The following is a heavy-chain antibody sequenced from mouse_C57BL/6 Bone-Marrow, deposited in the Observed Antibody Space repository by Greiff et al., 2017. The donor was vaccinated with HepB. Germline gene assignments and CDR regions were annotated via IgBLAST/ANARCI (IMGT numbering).Heavy chain of an antibody. D-gene: IGHD1-1*01. Sequence: EVMLVESGEGLVKPGGSLKLSCAASGFTFSSYAMSWVRQTPEKRLEWVAYISSGGDYIYYADTVKGRFTISRDNARNTLYLQMSSLKSEDTAMYYCTRAVIYYYGSSLFDYWGQGTTLTVSS. CDR1: GFTFSSYA. J-gene: IGHJ2*01. CDR3: TRAVIYYYGSSLFDY. V-gene: IGHV5-9-1*02. CDR2: ISSGGDYI.